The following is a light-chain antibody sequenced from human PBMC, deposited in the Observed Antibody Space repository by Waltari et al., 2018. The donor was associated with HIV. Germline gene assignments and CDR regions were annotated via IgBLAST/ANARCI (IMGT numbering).Light chain of an antibody. J-gene: IGLJ2*01. CDR2: EVS. CDR1: SSDFGSYNL. V-gene: IGLV2-23*02. Sequence: QSALTQPASVSGSPGQSMTISCTGTSSDFGSYNLVSWYQQHPGKAPKLMIYEVSKRPSGFSNRFSGSKSGNTASLTISGLQAEDEADYYCCSYAGTSTVVFGGGTKLTVL. CDR3: CSYAGTSTVV.